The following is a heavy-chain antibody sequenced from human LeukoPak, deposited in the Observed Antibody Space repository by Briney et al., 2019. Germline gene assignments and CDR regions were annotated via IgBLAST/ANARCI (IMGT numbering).Heavy chain of an antibody. Sequence: GGSLRLSCAASGFTFSSYSMNWVRQAPGKGLEWVSSISSSSSYIYYADSVKGRFTISRDNAKNSLYLQMNSLRAEDTAVYYCASTPLKQWLLPVDYWGQGTLVTVSS. CDR2: ISSSSSYI. D-gene: IGHD6-19*01. J-gene: IGHJ4*02. CDR1: GFTFSSYS. V-gene: IGHV3-21*01. CDR3: ASTPLKQWLLPVDY.